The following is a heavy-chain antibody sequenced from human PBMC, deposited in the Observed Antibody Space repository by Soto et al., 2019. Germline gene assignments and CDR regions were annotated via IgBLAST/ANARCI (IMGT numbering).Heavy chain of an antibody. CDR2: ISAYNGNT. V-gene: IGHV1-18*01. Sequence: ASVKVSCKASGYTFTSYGISWVRQAPGQGLEWMGWISAYNGNTNYAQKLQGRVTMTTDTSTSTAYMELRSLRSDDTAVYYCARGLWPRNYYYYGMDVWGQGTTVTVSS. J-gene: IGHJ6*02. D-gene: IGHD3-10*01. CDR1: GYTFTSYG. CDR3: ARGLWPRNYYYYGMDV.